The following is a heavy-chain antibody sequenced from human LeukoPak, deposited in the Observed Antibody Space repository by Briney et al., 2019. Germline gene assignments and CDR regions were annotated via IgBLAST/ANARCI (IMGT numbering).Heavy chain of an antibody. Sequence: GGSLRLSCAASGFTFSSYSMNWVRQAPGEGLEWVSYISSGSSTIYYADSVKGRFTISRDNAKNSLYLQMNSLRAEDTAVYYCARWCSSSSCFRGFDYWGQGTLVTVSS. CDR1: GFTFSSYS. CDR3: ARWCSSSSCFRGFDY. V-gene: IGHV3-48*01. J-gene: IGHJ4*02. CDR2: ISSGSSTI. D-gene: IGHD2-2*01.